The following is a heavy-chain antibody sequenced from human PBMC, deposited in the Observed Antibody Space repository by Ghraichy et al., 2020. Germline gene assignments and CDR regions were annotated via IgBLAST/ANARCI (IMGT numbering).Heavy chain of an antibody. D-gene: IGHD2-8*01. J-gene: IGHJ4*02. CDR3: ARDDTKGYFDY. Sequence: ASVKVSCKASGFTFTGYHIHWVRQAPGQGLEWMGIINTTGGSTNYAQEFQGRVTMTRDTSTSTAFMELSSLRSDDTAVYYCARDDTKGYFDYWGQGTLVTVSS. CDR2: INTTGGST. V-gene: IGHV1-46*01. CDR1: GFTFTGYH.